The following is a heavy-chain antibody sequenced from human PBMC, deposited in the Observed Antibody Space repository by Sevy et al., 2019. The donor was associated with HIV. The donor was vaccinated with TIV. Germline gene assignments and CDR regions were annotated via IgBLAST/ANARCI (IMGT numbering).Heavy chain of an antibody. CDR1: GFTFSRYE. D-gene: IGHD4-4*01. J-gene: IGHJ4*02. CDR3: ATSRRDDYNYFFDY. CDR2: ISTGGGTI. V-gene: IGHV3-48*03. Sequence: GGSLRLSCVGSGFTFSRYEMNWVRQAPGKGLQWISYISTGGGTIYYSDSMKGRLTISRDNAKNSVHLQMNSLRAEDTALYYCATSRRDDYNYFFDYWGQGTLVTVSS.